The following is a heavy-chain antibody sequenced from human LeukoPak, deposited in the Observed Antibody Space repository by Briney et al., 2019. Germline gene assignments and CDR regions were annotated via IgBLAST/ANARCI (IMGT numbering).Heavy chain of an antibody. CDR2: IYHSGRT. Sequence: SETLSLTCAVSSHSLSIGYYWGWIRQPPGKGLEWIGRIYHSGRTYYNPSLKSRVTISVDTSKNQFSLKLSSVTAADTAVYYCARDYCSGDSCYLFDYWGQGTLVTVSS. D-gene: IGHD2-15*01. V-gene: IGHV4-38-2*02. CDR3: ARDYCSGDSCYLFDY. J-gene: IGHJ4*02. CDR1: SHSLSIGYY.